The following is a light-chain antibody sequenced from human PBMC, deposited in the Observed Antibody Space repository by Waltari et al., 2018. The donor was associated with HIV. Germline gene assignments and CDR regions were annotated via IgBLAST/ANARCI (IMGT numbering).Light chain of an antibody. V-gene: IGLV2-8*01. Sequence: QSALAQSPSASGFPGQAVTISCTGTSSDIGSYDYVSWYQQHPGKAHKLMIYDVYKRPSGIPDRFSGSKSGNTASLTVSGLQAEDEANYYCSSYAGSTNRVVFGGGTFLTVL. J-gene: IGLJ2*01. CDR3: SSYAGSTNRVV. CDR2: DVY. CDR1: SSDIGSYDY.